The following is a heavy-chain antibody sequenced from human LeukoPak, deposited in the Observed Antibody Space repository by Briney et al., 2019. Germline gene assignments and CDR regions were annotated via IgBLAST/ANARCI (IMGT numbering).Heavy chain of an antibody. D-gene: IGHD3-10*01. CDR1: GGSFSGYY. CDR3: AISNMVRGVRALDY. J-gene: IGHJ4*02. Sequence: SETLSLTCAVYGGSFSGYYWSWIRQPPGKGLEWIGEINHSGSTNYNPSLKSRVTISVDTSKNQFSLKLSSVTAADTAVYYCAISNMVRGVRALDYWGQGTLVTVSS. CDR2: INHSGST. V-gene: IGHV4-34*01.